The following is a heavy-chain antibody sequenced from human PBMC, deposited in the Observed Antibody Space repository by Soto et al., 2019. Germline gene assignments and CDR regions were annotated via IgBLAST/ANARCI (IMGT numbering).Heavy chain of an antibody. CDR3: AREGNYYDSSGYYRPLYY. CDR1: GYTFTSYY. J-gene: IGHJ4*02. CDR2: INPSGGST. V-gene: IGHV1-46*01. D-gene: IGHD3-22*01. Sequence: ASVKVSCKASGYTFTSYYMHWVRQAPGQGLEWMEIINPSGGSTSYAQKFQGRVTMTRDTPTSTVYMELSSLRSEDTAVYYCAREGNYYDSSGYYRPLYYWGQGTLVTVSS.